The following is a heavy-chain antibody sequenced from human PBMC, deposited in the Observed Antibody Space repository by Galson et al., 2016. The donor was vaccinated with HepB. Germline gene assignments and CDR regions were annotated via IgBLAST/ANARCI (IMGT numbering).Heavy chain of an antibody. CDR3: ARGQEDQDGYDF. D-gene: IGHD2-15*01. CDR1: GASIKNNNW. Sequence: SETLSLTCGVSGASIKNNNWWSWVRQSPGQGLEWIGEIYRSGGTNYKPPLKSRVTMSIDKSKNQFSLRLTSVTAADTAVYYCARGQEDQDGYDFWGQGTLVTVSS. V-gene: IGHV4-4*02. CDR2: IYRSGGT. J-gene: IGHJ4*02.